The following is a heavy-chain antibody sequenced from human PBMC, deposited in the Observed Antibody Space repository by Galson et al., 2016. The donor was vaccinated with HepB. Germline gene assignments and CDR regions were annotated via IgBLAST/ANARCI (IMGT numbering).Heavy chain of an antibody. CDR3: ARGPRYSSSSRVFEY. J-gene: IGHJ4*02. CDR2: INHSGRT. CDR1: GGSFSHYY. Sequence: ETLSLTCTVYGGSFSHYYWSWIRQPPGKGLEWIGEINHSGRTNYNPSLKSRITISVDTSKNHFSLKLSSVTAADTAVYYCARGPRYSSSSRVFEYWGQGTVVTVSS. V-gene: IGHV4-34*01. D-gene: IGHD6-6*01.